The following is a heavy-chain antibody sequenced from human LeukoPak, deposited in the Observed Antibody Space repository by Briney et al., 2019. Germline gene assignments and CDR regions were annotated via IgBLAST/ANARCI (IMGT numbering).Heavy chain of an antibody. CDR1: GGTFSSYG. V-gene: IGHV1-69*13. D-gene: IGHD3-22*01. CDR2: IIPIFGTS. J-gene: IGHJ3*02. CDR3: ARTYTSLVVTTTFDI. Sequence: SVKVSCKASGGTFSSYGISWVRQAPGQGLEWMGGIIPIFGTSNYAQKFQGRVTITADESTSTAYMELSSLRSEDTAGYYCARTYTSLVVTTTFDIWGQGTMVTVSS.